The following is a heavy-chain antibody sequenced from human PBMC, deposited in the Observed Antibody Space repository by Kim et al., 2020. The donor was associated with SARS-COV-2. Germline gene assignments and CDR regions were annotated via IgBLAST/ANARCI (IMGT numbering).Heavy chain of an antibody. V-gene: IGHV3-13*01. D-gene: IGHD3-10*01. CDR3: ARDLTMVRGVYPPSFYYYG. CDR2: IDTAGDT. Sequence: GGSLRLSCAASGFTFSSYDMHWVRQATGKGLQWVSAIDTAGDTYYPGSVKGRFTISRENAKNSLYLQMNSLIAGDTAVYYCARDLTMVRGVYPPSFYYYG. CDR1: GFTFSSYD. J-gene: IGHJ6*01.